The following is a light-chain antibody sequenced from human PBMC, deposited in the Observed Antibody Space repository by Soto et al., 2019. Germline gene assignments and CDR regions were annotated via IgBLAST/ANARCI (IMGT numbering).Light chain of an antibody. V-gene: IGKV1-39*01. CDR3: QQSYSTPPYT. CDR1: QRISSF. CDR2: AAS. J-gene: IGKJ2*01. Sequence: DIQMTQSPSSLSASVGDRVTITCRASQRISSFLNWYQQKPGKALKLLIYAASSLQSGVPSRFSGSGSGTDFTLTISSLQPEDFGTYCCQQSYSTPPYTFGHVTKLEIK.